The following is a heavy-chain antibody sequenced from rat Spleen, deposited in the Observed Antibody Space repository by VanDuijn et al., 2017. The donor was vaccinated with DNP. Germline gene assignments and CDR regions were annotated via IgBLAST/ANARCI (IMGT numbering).Heavy chain of an antibody. CDR2: ITSSGGST. Sequence: EVQLVESGGDLVQPGMSLKLSCIVSGFTFNKYWMTWIRQVPGKGLEWVASITSSGGSTYYPDSVKGRFTISRHNAQNTLYLQMDSLRSEDTATYYCTTDLAYWGQGTLVTVSS. CDR3: TTDLAY. CDR1: GFTFNKYW. V-gene: IGHV5-31*01. J-gene: IGHJ3*01.